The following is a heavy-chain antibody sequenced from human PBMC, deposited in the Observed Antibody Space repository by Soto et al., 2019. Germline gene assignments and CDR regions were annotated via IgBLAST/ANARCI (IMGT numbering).Heavy chain of an antibody. CDR3: ARDQYYYDSSGYYPTFDY. V-gene: IGHV1-18*01. CDR1: GYTFTSYG. J-gene: IGHJ4*02. CDR2: ISAYNGNT. Sequence: GASVKVSCKASGYTFTSYGISWVRQAPGQGLEWMGWISAYNGNTNYAQKLRGRVTMTTDTSTSTAYMELRSLRSDDTAVYYCARDQYYYDSSGYYPTFDYWGQGTLVTVS. D-gene: IGHD3-22*01.